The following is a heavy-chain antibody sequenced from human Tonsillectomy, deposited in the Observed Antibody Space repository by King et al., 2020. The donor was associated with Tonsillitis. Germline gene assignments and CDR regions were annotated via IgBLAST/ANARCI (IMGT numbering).Heavy chain of an antibody. J-gene: IGHJ4*02. D-gene: IGHD3-22*01. V-gene: IGHV1-18*01. CDR3: ARDPLGFYDSSGYIDY. Sequence: QLVQSGAEVKKPGASVKVSCKASGYTFTSYGISWVRQAPGQGLEWMGWISAYNGNTNYAQKVQGRVTMTTDKSTSTAYMELRSLRSDDTAVYYCARDPLGFYDSSGYIDYWGQGTLVTVSS. CDR2: ISAYNGNT. CDR1: GYTFTSYG.